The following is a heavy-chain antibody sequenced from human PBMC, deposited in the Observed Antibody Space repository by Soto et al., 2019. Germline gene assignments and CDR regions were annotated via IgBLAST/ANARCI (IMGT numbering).Heavy chain of an antibody. Sequence: KPSETLSLTCSVSGGPLSRIGYYWSWIRQHPAKGLEWVGYISNSGSTYYNPSLKSRVAMSIDTSKNHVSLTLTSLTAADTAVYYCATSVQMATIPDLWGQGTLVTVSS. CDR2: ISNSGST. CDR3: ATSVQMATIPDL. D-gene: IGHD5-12*01. V-gene: IGHV4-31*03. CDR1: GGPLSRIGYY. J-gene: IGHJ5*02.